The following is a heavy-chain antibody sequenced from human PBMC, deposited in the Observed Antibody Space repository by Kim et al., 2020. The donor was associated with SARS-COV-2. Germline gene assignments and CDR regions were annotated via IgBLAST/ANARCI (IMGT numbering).Heavy chain of an antibody. J-gene: IGHJ5*02. D-gene: IGHD2-21*02. V-gene: IGHV4-4*02. CDR2: IYHSGRT. CDR3: ARDPGRDGSGNWFDP. CDR1: GGSISSSNW. Sequence: SETLSLTCAVSGGSISSSNWWSWVRQPPGKGLEWFGEIYHSGRTNYNPSLKSRVTISVDKSKNQFSLKLSSVTAADTAEYYCARDPGRDGSGNWFDPGGQRTLVTVSS.